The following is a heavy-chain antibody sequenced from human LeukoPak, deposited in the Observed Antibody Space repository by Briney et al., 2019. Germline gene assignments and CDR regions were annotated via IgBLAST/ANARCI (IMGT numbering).Heavy chain of an antibody. D-gene: IGHD4-17*01. CDR1: GFNFINYA. Sequence: PGRSLRLSCAASGFNFINYAIHWVRQAPGKGLEWVALISYDGSHKYYADSVKGRFTISRDNSKNTLYLQMNSLRAEDTALYYCAKAAYGDYVNWFDPWGQGTLVTVSS. CDR3: AKAAYGDYVNWFDP. J-gene: IGHJ5*02. V-gene: IGHV3-30*04. CDR2: ISYDGSHK.